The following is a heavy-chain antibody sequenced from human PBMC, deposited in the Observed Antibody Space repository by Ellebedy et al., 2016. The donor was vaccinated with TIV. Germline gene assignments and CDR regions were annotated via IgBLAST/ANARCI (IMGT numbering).Heavy chain of an antibody. J-gene: IGHJ4*02. CDR2: IIPILGIA. CDR1: GGTFSSYA. V-gene: IGHV1-69*04. D-gene: IGHD4-17*01. CDR3: ARGSATVTTSY. Sequence: AASVKVSCKASGGTFSSYAISWVRQAPGQGLEWMGRIIPILGIANYAQKFQGRVTITADKSTSTAYMELSSMRAEDTAVYYCARGSATVTTSYWGQGTLVTVSS.